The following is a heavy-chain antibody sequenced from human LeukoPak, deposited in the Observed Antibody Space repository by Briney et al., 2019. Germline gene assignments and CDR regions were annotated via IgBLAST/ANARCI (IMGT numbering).Heavy chain of an antibody. J-gene: IGHJ4*02. Sequence: GSLRLSCAASGFTFSRYWMSWVRQAPGKGLEWVANIKQDGSEKYYVDSVKGRFTISRDNAKNSLYLQMNSLRAEDTAVYYCARYPGIAAADYWGQGTPVTVSS. CDR2: IKQDGSEK. CDR3: ARYPGIAAADY. CDR1: GFTFSRYW. D-gene: IGHD6-13*01. V-gene: IGHV3-7*01.